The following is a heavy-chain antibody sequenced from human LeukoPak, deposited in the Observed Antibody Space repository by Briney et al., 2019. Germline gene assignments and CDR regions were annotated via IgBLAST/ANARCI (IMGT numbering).Heavy chain of an antibody. Sequence: ASVKVSCKVSGYTLSELSMHWVRQAPGKGLEWMGGFDPEDGATICAQKFQGRVTMTEDTSTDTAYMELSSLRSEDTAVYYCARSDSRYNWNDAHYYYGMDVWGQGTTVTVSS. CDR3: ARSDSRYNWNDAHYYYGMDV. D-gene: IGHD1-1*01. CDR1: GYTLSELS. V-gene: IGHV1-24*01. J-gene: IGHJ6*02. CDR2: FDPEDGAT.